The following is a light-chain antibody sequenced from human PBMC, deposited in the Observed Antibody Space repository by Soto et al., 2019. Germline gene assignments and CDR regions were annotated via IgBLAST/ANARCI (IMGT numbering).Light chain of an antibody. CDR3: QQYGSPPLA. Sequence: AWTKYHGTLSLSPGERATLSCRASQSVSSSYLAWYQQKPGQAPRLLIYGASSRATGIPDRFSGSGSGTDFTLTISRLEPEDFAVYYCQQYGSPPLAFGGGTKVDI. CDR2: GAS. J-gene: IGKJ4*01. V-gene: IGKV3-20*01. CDR1: QSVSSSY.